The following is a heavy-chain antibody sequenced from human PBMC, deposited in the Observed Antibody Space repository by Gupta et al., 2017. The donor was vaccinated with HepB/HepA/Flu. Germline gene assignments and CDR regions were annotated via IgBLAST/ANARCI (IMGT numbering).Heavy chain of an antibody. D-gene: IGHD1-26*01. Sequence: EVQLVESGGGLVQPGGSLRLSCAASGFTVSSNYMSWVRQAPGKGLEWVSVIYSGGSKYYADSVKGRFTISRENSKNTLYLQMNSLRAEXTAVYYCAXVWVGAAVFYFDYWGQGTLVTVSS. CDR3: AXVWVGAAVFYFDY. CDR2: IYSGGSK. J-gene: IGHJ4*02. CDR1: GFTVSSNY. V-gene: IGHV3-66*01.